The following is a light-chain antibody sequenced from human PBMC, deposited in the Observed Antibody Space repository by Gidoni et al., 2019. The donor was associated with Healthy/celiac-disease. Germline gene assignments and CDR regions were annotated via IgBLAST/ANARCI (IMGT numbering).Light chain of an antibody. V-gene: IGLV2-23*02. CDR3: CSYAGSSIVV. J-gene: IGLJ2*01. CDR2: EVS. Sequence: QSALTQPASVSGSPGQSITNSCTGTSSDVGSYNLVSWCQQHPGKAPKLMIYEVSKRPSGVSNRFSGSKSGNTASLTISGLQAEDEADYYCCSYAGSSIVVFGGGTKLTVL. CDR1: SSDVGSYNL.